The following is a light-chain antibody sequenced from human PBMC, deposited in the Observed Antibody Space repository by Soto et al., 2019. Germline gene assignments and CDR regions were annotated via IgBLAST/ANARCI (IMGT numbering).Light chain of an antibody. V-gene: IGLV1-40*01. CDR1: SSNIGAGYD. J-gene: IGLJ3*02. CDR2: LNT. CDR3: QSYDSSLSAWV. Sequence: QSALTQPPSVSGAPGQRVTISCTGSSSNIGAGYDVHWYQQIPGTAPKLLIYLNTNRPSGVPDRFSGSKSGTSASLAITGLQAEDEADYYCQSYDSSLSAWVFGGGTKLTVL.